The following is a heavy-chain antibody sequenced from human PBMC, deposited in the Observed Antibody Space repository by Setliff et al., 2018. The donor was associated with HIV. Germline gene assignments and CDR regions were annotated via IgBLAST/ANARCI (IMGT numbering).Heavy chain of an antibody. CDR1: GGSISDYY. CDR3: ARRGWNGYKSFED. CDR2: VYSSGST. Sequence: PSETLSLTCTVSGGSISDYYWTWIRQPAGKGLEWIGRVYSSGSTNCNPSLKSRVTMSVDTSTNQFSLKLNSVTAADTAVYYCARRGWNGYKSFEDWGQGTQVTVSS. V-gene: IGHV4-4*07. D-gene: IGHD1-1*01. J-gene: IGHJ4*02.